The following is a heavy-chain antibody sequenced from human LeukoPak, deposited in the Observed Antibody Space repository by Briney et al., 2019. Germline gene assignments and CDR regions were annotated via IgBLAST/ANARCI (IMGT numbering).Heavy chain of an antibody. Sequence: SETLSLTCTVSGYSISSGYYWGWIRQPPGKGPEWIGSIYHSGSTYYNPSLKSRVTISVDTSKNQFSLKLSSVTAADTAVYYCARGITGLGMGYFDYWGQGTLVTVSS. D-gene: IGHD7-27*01. J-gene: IGHJ4*02. CDR2: IYHSGST. CDR1: GYSISSGYY. V-gene: IGHV4-38-2*02. CDR3: ARGITGLGMGYFDY.